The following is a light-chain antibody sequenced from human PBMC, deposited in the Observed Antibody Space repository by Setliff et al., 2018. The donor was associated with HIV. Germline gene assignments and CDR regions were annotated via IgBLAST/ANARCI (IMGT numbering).Light chain of an antibody. CDR1: SSNIGNNY. V-gene: IGLV1-51*01. CDR3: GTWDTSLSAGWV. J-gene: IGLJ1*01. Sequence: VLTQPPSVSAAPGQKVTISCSGSSSNIGNNYVSWYQHLPGTAPKLLIYDNNKRPSGIPDRFSGSKSGTSATLGITGLQTGDEADYYCGTWDTSLSAGWVFGTGTKVTVL. CDR2: DNN.